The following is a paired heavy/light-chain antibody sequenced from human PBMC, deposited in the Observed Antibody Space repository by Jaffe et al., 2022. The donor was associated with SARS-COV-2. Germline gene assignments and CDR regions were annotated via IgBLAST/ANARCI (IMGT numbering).Heavy chain of an antibody. D-gene: IGHD3-16*01. CDR2: SYDGSNY. V-gene: IGHV3-30*04. CDR3: ARAGGSFGAFDL. J-gene: IGHJ3*01. CDR1: GFTFSSYA. Sequence: QVQLVESGGGVVQPGRSLRLSCAASGFTFSSYAMDWVRQAPGKGLEWVAVSYDGSNYYYADSVKGRFTISRDNSKNTLYLQVNSLRAEDSAVYYCARAGGSFGAFDLWGQGTMVTVSS.
Light chain of an antibody. Sequence: QSALTQPPSASGSPGQSVTISCTGTSSDVGGYTYVSWYQQHPGKAPKLMIYDVTKRPSGVPDRFSGSKSGNTASLAISGLQAEDEADYYCCSYAGSNNYVFGTGTKVTVL. CDR2: DVT. CDR3: CSYAGSNNYV. V-gene: IGLV2-8*01. J-gene: IGLJ1*01. CDR1: SSDVGGYTY.